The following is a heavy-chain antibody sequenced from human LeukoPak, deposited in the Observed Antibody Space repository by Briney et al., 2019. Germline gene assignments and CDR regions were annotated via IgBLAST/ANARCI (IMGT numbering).Heavy chain of an antibody. CDR2: IYYSGSA. J-gene: IGHJ5*02. CDR1: GGSISTDAYY. Sequence: PSQTLSLTCTVSGGSISTDAYYWMWIRQHPGKGLEWIGYIYYSGSAYYNPSLKSRVTMSVDTSKNQFSLKLSSVTAADTAVYYCARGPGRGYYAGNYYTDWFDPWGQGTLVTVSS. V-gene: IGHV4-31*03. CDR3: ARGPGRGYYAGNYYTDWFDP. D-gene: IGHD3-3*01.